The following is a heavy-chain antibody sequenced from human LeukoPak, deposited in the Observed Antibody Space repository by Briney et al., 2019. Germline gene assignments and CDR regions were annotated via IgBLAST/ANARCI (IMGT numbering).Heavy chain of an antibody. CDR2: ISVYNGNT. Sequence: GASVKVSCKASGYTFTSYGISWVRQAPGQGLEWMGWISVYNGNTNYAQNLQDRVTMTTDTSTSTAYMDLRSLTSDDTAVYYCARGVAGEPYYFDYWGQGTLVTVSS. CDR3: ARGVAGEPYYFDY. V-gene: IGHV1-18*01. CDR1: GYTFTSYG. D-gene: IGHD3-10*01. J-gene: IGHJ4*02.